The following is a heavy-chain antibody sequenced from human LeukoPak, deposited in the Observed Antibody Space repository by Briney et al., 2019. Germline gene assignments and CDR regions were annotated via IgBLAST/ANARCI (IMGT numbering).Heavy chain of an antibody. CDR1: GYTLTDLS. Sequence: ASVKVSCKISGYTLTDLSMHWVRQAPGKGLEWMGRFDPEDGEKIYAQRFQGRVTMTEDTSTDTAYMKLSSLRSEDTAVYYCATGPIYMIVDYLHYWGQGTLVTVSS. CDR3: ATGPIYMIVDYLHY. D-gene: IGHD3-16*01. CDR2: FDPEDGEK. V-gene: IGHV1-24*01. J-gene: IGHJ4*02.